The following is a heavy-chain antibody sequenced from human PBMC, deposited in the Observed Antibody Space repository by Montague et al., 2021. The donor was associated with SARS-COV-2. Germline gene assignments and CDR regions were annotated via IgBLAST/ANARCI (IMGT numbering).Heavy chain of an antibody. CDR1: GGSIGAYY. CDR3: ARHGGNDAFDI. CDR2: IDNSGST. D-gene: IGHD3-16*01. Sequence: SETLSLTCTASGGSIGAYYWSWIRQPPGKGLEWIGYIDNSGSTNHNPSLESRVTMSVDTSKDQFSLKLNSVTAADTAVYYCARHGGNDAFDIWGRGTPVAVSS. J-gene: IGHJ2*01. V-gene: IGHV4-59*01.